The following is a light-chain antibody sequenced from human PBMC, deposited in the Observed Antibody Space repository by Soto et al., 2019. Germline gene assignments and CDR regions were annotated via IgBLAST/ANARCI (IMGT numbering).Light chain of an antibody. CDR3: QQANTCPYT. Sequence: TQMTQSPSSVSASIGDRVTITCRAGQGISSWLAWYQQKPGKAPKLLISSISNLQSGVPSRFICSGSGTDFTLTIRSVQPEDFATYYCQQANTCPYTFGQGTKL. CDR2: SIS. V-gene: IGKV1-12*01. CDR1: QGISSW. J-gene: IGKJ2*01.